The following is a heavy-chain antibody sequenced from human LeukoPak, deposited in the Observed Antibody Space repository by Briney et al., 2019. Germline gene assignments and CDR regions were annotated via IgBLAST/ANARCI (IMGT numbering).Heavy chain of an antibody. CDR1: GYTFTGYY. V-gene: IGHV1-2*02. J-gene: IGHJ3*02. CDR3: ARAYGTKGAFDI. Sequence: ASVKVSCKASGYTFTGYYMHWVRHPPGQGLEWMGWINPNSGGTNYAQKFQGRVTMTRDTTISTAYMELSRLRSDDTAVYYCARAYGTKGAFDIWGQGTMVTVSS. CDR2: INPNSGGT. D-gene: IGHD4-17*01.